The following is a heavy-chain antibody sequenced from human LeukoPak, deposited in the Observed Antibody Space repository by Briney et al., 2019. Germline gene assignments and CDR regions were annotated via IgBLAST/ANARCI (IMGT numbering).Heavy chain of an antibody. CDR1: GGSFSGYY. Sequence: SEILSLTCAVYGGSFSGYYWSWIRQPPGKGLEWIGEINHSGSTNYNPSLKSRVTISVDTSKNQFSLKLTSVTAADTAVYYCARGRSGNYYGSGSYYNYWGQGTLVTVSS. CDR2: INHSGST. J-gene: IGHJ4*02. D-gene: IGHD3-10*01. CDR3: ARGRSGNYYGSGSYYNY. V-gene: IGHV4-34*01.